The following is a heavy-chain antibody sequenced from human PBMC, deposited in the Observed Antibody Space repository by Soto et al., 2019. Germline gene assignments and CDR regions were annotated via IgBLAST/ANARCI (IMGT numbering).Heavy chain of an antibody. D-gene: IGHD1-26*01. Sequence: QVQLVQSGAEVKKPGSSVKVSCXXXGGTFSTYGXXXXXXXSGQGLEWMGGIIPISGTINFAQKFKGRLTITPDESTSTVYMNLRSLTSEDTAVYYCASRERVDAFDVWGQGTMVTVSS. CDR2: IIPISGTI. J-gene: IGHJ3*01. CDR3: ASRERVDAFDV. CDR1: GGTFSTYG. V-gene: IGHV1-69*01.